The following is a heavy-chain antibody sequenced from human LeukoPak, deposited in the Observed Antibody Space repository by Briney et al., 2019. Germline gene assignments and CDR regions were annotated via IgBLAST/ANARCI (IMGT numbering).Heavy chain of an antibody. V-gene: IGHV1-69*04. J-gene: IGHJ4*02. D-gene: IGHD6-13*01. CDR3: ARDAGGYSSSFDY. CDR2: IIPILGIA. Sequence: ASVKVSCKASGGTFSSYAISWVRQAPGQGLEWMGRIIPILGIANYAQKFQGRVTITADKSTSTAYMELSSLRSEDTAVYYCARDAGGYSSSFDYWGQGTLVTVSS. CDR1: GGTFSSYA.